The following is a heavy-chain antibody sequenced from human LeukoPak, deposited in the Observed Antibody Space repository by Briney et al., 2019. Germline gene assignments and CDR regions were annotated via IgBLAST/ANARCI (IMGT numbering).Heavy chain of an antibody. Sequence: GASVKVSCKASGGTFSSYAISWVRQAPGQGLEWMGGIIPIFGTANYAQKFQGRVTITADESTSTAYMELSSLRSEDTAVYYCASLSPGTTPSWGQGTLVTASS. CDR1: GGTFSSYA. D-gene: IGHD1-1*01. J-gene: IGHJ5*02. CDR2: IIPIFGTA. CDR3: ASLSPGTTPS. V-gene: IGHV1-69*13.